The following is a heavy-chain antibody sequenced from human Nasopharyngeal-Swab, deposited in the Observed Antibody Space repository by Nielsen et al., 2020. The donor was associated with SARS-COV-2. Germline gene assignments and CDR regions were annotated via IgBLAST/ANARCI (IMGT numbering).Heavy chain of an antibody. V-gene: IGHV5-51*01. CDR2: IYPGDSNT. J-gene: IGHJ6*02. D-gene: IGHD1-26*01. CDR3: ARPMRPMGHYYFGMDV. Sequence: GESLKISCKGSGYSFTTYWIGWVRQMPGKGLEWMGIIYPGDSNTRYSPSFQGQVTISVDKYSSTAYPQWSSLKASDTAIYYCARPMRPMGHYYFGMDVWGQGTTVTVSS. CDR1: GYSFTTYW.